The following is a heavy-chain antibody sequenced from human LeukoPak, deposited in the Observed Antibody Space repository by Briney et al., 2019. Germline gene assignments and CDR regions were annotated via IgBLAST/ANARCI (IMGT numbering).Heavy chain of an antibody. J-gene: IGHJ6*03. V-gene: IGHV4-59*01. CDR2: IYYSGST. CDR1: GITGYS. D-gene: IGHD6-6*01. Sequence: GSLRLSCAASGITGYSMHWVRQAPGKGLEWIGYIYYSGSTKYNPSLKSRVTISVDTSKNQFSLRLSSVTAADTAVYYCARDWGVSARPGYMDVWGKGTTVTVSS. CDR3: ARDWGVSARPGYMDV.